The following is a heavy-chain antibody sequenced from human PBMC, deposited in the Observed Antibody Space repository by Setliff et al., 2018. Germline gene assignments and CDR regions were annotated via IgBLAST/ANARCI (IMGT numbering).Heavy chain of an antibody. CDR3: VRDRTAYSYGLDV. CDR1: GGSISPYF. V-gene: IGHV4-59*01. J-gene: IGHJ6*02. Sequence: SETLSLTCTVSGGSISPYFWSWIRQPPGKGLEWIGYIYHNGNTNFNPSLKTRVTMSVDTSKNQFALNLRSVTAADTVVYYCVRDRTAYSYGLDVWGQGTTVTVS. D-gene: IGHD5-18*01. CDR2: IYHNGNT.